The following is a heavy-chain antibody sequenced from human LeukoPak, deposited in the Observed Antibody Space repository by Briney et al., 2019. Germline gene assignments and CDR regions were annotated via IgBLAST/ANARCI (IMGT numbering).Heavy chain of an antibody. D-gene: IGHD3-10*01. J-gene: IGHJ2*01. Sequence: SGGSLRLSCAASGFTFDDYAMHWVRQAPGKGLEWVSGISWNSGSIGYADSVKGRFTISRDNAKNSLYLQMNSLRAEDTALYYCAKDYGSGSPYWYSDLWGRGTLVTVSS. CDR3: AKDYGSGSPYWYSDL. V-gene: IGHV3-9*01. CDR1: GFTFDDYA. CDR2: ISWNSGSI.